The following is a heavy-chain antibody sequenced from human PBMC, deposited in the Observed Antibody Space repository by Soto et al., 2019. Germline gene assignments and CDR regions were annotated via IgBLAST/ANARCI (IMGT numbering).Heavy chain of an antibody. CDR3: AKDGQGNFWSGLYYYYYMDV. J-gene: IGHJ6*03. Sequence: GGSLRLSCAASGFTFSSYGMHWVRQAPGKGLEWVAVISYDGSNKYYADSVKGRFTISRDKSKHTLYLQMNSLRAEDTAVYYCAKDGQGNFWSGLYYYYYMDVWGKGTTVTVSS. V-gene: IGHV3-30*18. D-gene: IGHD3-3*01. CDR1: GFTFSSYG. CDR2: ISYDGSNK.